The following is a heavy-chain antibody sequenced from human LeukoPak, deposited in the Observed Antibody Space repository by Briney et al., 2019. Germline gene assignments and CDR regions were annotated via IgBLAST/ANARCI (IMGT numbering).Heavy chain of an antibody. V-gene: IGHV3-7*03. CDR3: ARESPYIGGSAEYFQH. CDR1: GFTFSSFW. J-gene: IGHJ1*01. D-gene: IGHD3-10*01. CDR2: IKQDGSEK. Sequence: GGSLRLSCAASGFTFSSFWMSWVRQAPGKGLEWVANIKQDGSEKYYVDSVKGRFSISRDNAKNSMYLQMNSLRAEDTAVYYCARESPYIGGSAEYFQHWGQGTLVTVSS.